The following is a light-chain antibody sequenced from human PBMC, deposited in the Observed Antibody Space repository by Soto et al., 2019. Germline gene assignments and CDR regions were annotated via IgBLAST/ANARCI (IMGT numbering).Light chain of an antibody. V-gene: IGKV3-11*01. CDR3: QQRRNWAPTGT. J-gene: IGKJ1*01. CDR1: QSVSSY. Sequence: EIVLTHSPATLSLCPGERDTLSCRPSQSVSSYLAWHQQKPGQAPRLLIYDASNRATGIPARFSGSGSGTDFSRAISSLEPEDFEVSYCQQRRNWAPTGTLGQVTNV. CDR2: DAS.